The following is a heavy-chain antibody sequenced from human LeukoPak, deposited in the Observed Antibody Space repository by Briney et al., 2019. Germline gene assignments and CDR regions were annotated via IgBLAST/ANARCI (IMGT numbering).Heavy chain of an antibody. D-gene: IGHD3-22*01. CDR1: GLSMRTYH. CDR2: LYFWETT. J-gene: IGHJ2*01. Sequence: AETLSLTCSVSGLSMRTYHERWIRHTRGKGLEGIAHLYFWETTNYHHPLKSRVTISVDTSKHQFSLRLASVSAAYTAVYFCPRLLYYYDNGGYLLYFDLWGRGPLVTVSS. CDR3: PRLLYYYDNGGYLLYFDL. V-gene: IGHV4-59*08.